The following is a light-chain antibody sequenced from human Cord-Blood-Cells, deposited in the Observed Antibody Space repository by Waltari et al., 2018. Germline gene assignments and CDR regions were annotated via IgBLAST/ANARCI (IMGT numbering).Light chain of an antibody. J-gene: IGKJ2*01. CDR3: QQYYSTPYT. V-gene: IGKV4-1*01. CDR1: QSVLYSPNNKNY. CDR2: WSS. Sequence: DIVMTQSPDSLAVSLGERATINCKSSQSVLYSPNNKNYLAWYQQKPGQPPKQLIYWSSTRESGVPDRFSGSGSGTDFTLTISSLQAEDVAVYYCQQYYSTPYTFGQGTKLEIK.